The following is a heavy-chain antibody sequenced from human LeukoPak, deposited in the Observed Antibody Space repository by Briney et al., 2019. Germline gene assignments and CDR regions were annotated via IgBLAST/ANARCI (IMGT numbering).Heavy chain of an antibody. CDR2: INPNSGGA. Sequence: ASVKVSCKASGYTFTGYYMHWVRQAPGQGLEWMGWINPNSGGANYAQKFQGRVTMTRDTSISTAYMELSRLRSDDTAVYYCARGVVVAATPLDYWGQGTLVTVSS. CDR3: ARGVVVAATPLDY. D-gene: IGHD2-15*01. J-gene: IGHJ4*02. CDR1: GYTFTGYY. V-gene: IGHV1-2*02.